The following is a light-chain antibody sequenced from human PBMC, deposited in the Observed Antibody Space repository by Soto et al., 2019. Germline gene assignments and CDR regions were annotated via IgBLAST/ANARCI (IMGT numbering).Light chain of an antibody. J-gene: IGKJ5*01. Sequence: EIVLTQSPATLSLSPGERATISCRASQIINNFLAWYQHKPGQAPRLIIYETSNRATGVPTRFSGSGSGTDFTLTISSLEPEDFAVYYCQQRSNWPPHLTFGQGTRLEIK. V-gene: IGKV3-11*01. CDR2: ETS. CDR3: QQRSNWPPHLT. CDR1: QIINNF.